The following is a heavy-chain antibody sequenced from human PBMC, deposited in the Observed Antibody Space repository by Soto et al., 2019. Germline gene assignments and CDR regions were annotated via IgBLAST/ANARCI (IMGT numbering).Heavy chain of an antibody. Sequence: ASVNSCKASGYTFTSYGISWVRQAPGQGLEWMGWISAYNGNTNYAQKLQGRVTMTTDTSTSTVYMELRSLRSDDTAVYYCARDNYDFWSGYLSSWGQGTLVTVSS. J-gene: IGHJ5*02. CDR1: GYTFTSYG. CDR2: ISAYNGNT. V-gene: IGHV1-18*01. CDR3: ARDNYDFWSGYLSS. D-gene: IGHD3-3*01.